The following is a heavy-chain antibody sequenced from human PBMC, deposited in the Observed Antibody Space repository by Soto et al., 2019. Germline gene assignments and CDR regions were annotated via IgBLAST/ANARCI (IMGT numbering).Heavy chain of an antibody. Sequence: EVQMAETGGDFIQLGGSLRLSCAASGFTVSDNYLSWVRQAPGKGLEWVSRISGDGSSTNYADSVKGRFTISRDNAKNTVYLQIDSLRAEDTAVYYCARSLPGTYGAFDLWGQGTVVTVSS. CDR1: GFTVSDNY. J-gene: IGHJ3*01. D-gene: IGHD1-7*01. CDR2: ISGDGSST. V-gene: IGHV3-74*02. CDR3: ARSLPGTYGAFDL.